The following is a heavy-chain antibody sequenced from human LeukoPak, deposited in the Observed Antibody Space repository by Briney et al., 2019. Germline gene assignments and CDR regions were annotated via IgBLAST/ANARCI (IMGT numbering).Heavy chain of an antibody. CDR2: ISSSSSYI. Sequence: SGRSLRLSCAASGFTFSSYAMHWVRQAPGKGLEWVSSISSSSSYIYYADSVKGRFTISRDNAKNSLYLQMNSLRAEDTAVYYCAKGSGGWNWGQGTLVTVSS. D-gene: IGHD2-15*01. V-gene: IGHV3-21*01. CDR1: GFTFSSYA. J-gene: IGHJ4*02. CDR3: AKGSGGWN.